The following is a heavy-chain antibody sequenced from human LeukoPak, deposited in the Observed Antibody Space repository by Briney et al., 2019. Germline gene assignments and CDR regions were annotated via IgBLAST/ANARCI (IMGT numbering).Heavy chain of an antibody. CDR1: GFTFSSYS. V-gene: IGHV3-7*03. Sequence: AGRSLRLSCAASGFTFSSYSMNWVRQAPGKGLEWVASINHNGNVNYYVDSVKGRFTISRDNAKNSLYLQMSNLRAEDTAVYFCARGGGLDVWGQGATVTVSS. J-gene: IGHJ6*02. CDR3: ARGGGLDV. CDR2: INHNGNVN. D-gene: IGHD3-16*01.